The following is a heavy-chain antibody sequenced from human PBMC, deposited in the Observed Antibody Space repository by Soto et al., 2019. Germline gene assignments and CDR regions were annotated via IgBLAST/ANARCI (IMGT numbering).Heavy chain of an antibody. CDR1: GDSISTVDYF. V-gene: IGHV4-30-4*01. Sequence: SETLSLTCSVSGDSISTVDYFWAWIRQPPGQALEYIGYIYKSTTTYYNPSFESRVAISLDTSKSQSSLNVTSVTAADTAVYFCARGRYCLTGRCFPNWFDSWGQGTLVTVSS. D-gene: IGHD2-15*01. CDR2: IYKSTTT. CDR3: ARGRYCLTGRCFPNWFDS. J-gene: IGHJ5*01.